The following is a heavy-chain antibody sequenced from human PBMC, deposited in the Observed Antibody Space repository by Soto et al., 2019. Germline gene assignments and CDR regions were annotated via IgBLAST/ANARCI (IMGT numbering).Heavy chain of an antibody. CDR3: ARVASGSYDWFDP. V-gene: IGHV3-74*01. J-gene: IGHJ5*02. Sequence: EMQLVESGGDLVQPGGSLRLSCAASKFSFSGYWLHWVRQPPGKGLMWVSRINPDGSRTTYADSVKGRFTISRDNAKITLFLQTNSLRAEDTAVYYCARVASGSYDWFDPWGQGTLVTVSS. CDR2: INPDGSRT. CDR1: KFSFSGYW. D-gene: IGHD1-26*01.